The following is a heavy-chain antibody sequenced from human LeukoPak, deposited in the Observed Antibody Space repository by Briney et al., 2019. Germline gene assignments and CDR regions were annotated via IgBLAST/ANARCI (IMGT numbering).Heavy chain of an antibody. V-gene: IGHV3-23*01. J-gene: IGHJ4*02. D-gene: IGHD1-26*01. CDR2: VRGGAVNT. CDR1: GFTFSSYA. CDR3: ARRGRYPY. Sequence: GGSLRLSCAASGFTFSSYARSWVRPTRGEGLEWVSAVRGGAVNTYYADSVKGGFTISRHNSKNPLYLQMTSLRAEDTAVYYSARRGRYPYWGQGTLVTVSS.